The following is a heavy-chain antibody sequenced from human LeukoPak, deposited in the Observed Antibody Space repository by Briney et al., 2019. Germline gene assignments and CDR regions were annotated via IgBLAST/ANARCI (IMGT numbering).Heavy chain of an antibody. D-gene: IGHD6-19*01. CDR1: GFTFTNYW. V-gene: IGHV3-7*01. CDR2: IKQDGSEK. J-gene: IGHJ6*03. CDR3: ARALRSDHMDV. Sequence: PGGSLRLSCSASGFTFTNYWMTWVRQAPGKGLEWVANIKQDGSEKYYVDSVKGRFTISRDNAKNSVYLQMNSLRAEDTAVYYCARALRSDHMDVWGKGPRSPSP.